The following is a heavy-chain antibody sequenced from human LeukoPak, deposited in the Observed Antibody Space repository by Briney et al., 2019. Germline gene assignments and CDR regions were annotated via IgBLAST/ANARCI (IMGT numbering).Heavy chain of an antibody. J-gene: IGHJ4*02. CDR2: ISAYNGNT. Sequence: GASVKVSCKASGHTFTSYGISWVRQAPGQGLEWMGWISAYNGNTNYAQKLQGRVTMTTDTSTSTAYMELRSLRSDDTAVYYCARGLEYCTGGVCYGRGSLDYWGQGTLVTVSS. CDR3: ARGLEYCTGGVCYGRGSLDY. D-gene: IGHD2-8*02. CDR1: GHTFTSYG. V-gene: IGHV1-18*01.